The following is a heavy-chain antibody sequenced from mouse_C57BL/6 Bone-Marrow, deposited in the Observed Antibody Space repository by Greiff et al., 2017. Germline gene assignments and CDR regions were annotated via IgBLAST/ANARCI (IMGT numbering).Heavy chain of an antibody. CDR1: GFTFSDYY. V-gene: IGHV5-12*01. D-gene: IGHD1-1*01. CDR2: ISNGGGST. J-gene: IGHJ2*01. CDR3: ARQEYYGISCYYFDY. Sequence: EVKLMESGGGLVQPGGSLKLSCAASGFTFSDYYMYWVRQTPEKRLEWVAYISNGGGSTYYPDTVKGRFTISRDNAKNTLYLQMSRLKSEDTAMYYCARQEYYGISCYYFDYWGQGTALTVSS.